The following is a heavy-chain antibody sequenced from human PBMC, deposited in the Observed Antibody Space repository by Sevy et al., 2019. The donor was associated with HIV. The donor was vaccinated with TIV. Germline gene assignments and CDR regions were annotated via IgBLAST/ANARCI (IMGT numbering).Heavy chain of an antibody. D-gene: IGHD6-19*01. J-gene: IGHJ4*02. Sequence: ASVKVSCKASGGTISRDGISWVRQAPGQGLERMGGIISFFDMTNYAQKFQGRVTISADESTSTVYMELSSLRFEDTAVYYCARGGGSGWYYFDSWGQGTLVTVSS. CDR1: GGTISRDG. V-gene: IGHV1-69*13. CDR3: ARGGGSGWYYFDS. CDR2: IISFFDMT.